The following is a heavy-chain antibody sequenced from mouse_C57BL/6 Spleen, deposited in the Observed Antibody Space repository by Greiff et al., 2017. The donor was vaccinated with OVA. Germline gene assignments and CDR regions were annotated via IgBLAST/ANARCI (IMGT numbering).Heavy chain of an antibody. V-gene: IGHV5-16*01. CDR1: GFTFSDYY. D-gene: IGHD3-2*01. CDR3: ARDTRHRPFDY. J-gene: IGHJ2*01. Sequence: DVKLVESEGGLVQPGSSMKLSCTASGFTFSDYYMAWVRQVPEKGLEWVANINYDGSSTYYLDSLKSRFIISRDNAKNILYLQMSSLKSEDTATYYCARDTRHRPFDYWGQGTTLTVSS. CDR2: INYDGSST.